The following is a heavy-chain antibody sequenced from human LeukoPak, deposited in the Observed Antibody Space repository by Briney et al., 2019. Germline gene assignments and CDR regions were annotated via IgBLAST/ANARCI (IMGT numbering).Heavy chain of an antibody. V-gene: IGHV3-11*01. CDR3: ARSGSYGDFDH. Sequence: GGSLRLSCEASGFIFSDYYMNWIRQAPGKGLEWVSSVSSSGNIIQYADSVKGRFTISRDNAKNALCLQMNSLRVDDTAVYFCARSGSYGDFDHWGQGTLVTVSP. J-gene: IGHJ4*02. CDR1: GFIFSDYY. D-gene: IGHD1-14*01. CDR2: VSSSGNII.